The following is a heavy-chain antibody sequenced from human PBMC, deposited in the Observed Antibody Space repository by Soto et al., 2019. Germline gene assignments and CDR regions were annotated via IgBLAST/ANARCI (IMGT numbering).Heavy chain of an antibody. V-gene: IGHV4-38-2*02. CDR2: IFHTGTT. CDR1: GDSISSGYH. J-gene: IGHJ4*02. CDR3: ARFPAY. Sequence: SETLSLTCTVSGDSISSGYHWAWIRQPPGMRLEWVASIFHTGTTYYNPSLTTRVTISVDTSKNQFSLKLSSVTAADSAVYYCARFPAYWGQGILVTVSS.